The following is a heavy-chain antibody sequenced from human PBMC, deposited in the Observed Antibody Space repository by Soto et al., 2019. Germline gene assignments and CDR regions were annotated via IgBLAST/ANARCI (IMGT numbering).Heavy chain of an antibody. CDR3: ARLIYDSRLNYFYFDF. CDR1: GGSISGRNW. V-gene: IGHV4-4*02. Sequence: SETLSLTCVVSGGSISGRNWWSWVRQAPGKGLEWIGEVFHSGDTTYTPSLRSRVTISVDKSKHQFSLKLNSVTAADTAVYYCARLIYDSRLNYFYFDFWGQGALVTVSS. CDR2: VFHSGDT. D-gene: IGHD3-22*01. J-gene: IGHJ4*02.